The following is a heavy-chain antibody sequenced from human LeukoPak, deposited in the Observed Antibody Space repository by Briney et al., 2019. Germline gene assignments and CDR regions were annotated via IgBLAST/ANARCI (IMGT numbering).Heavy chain of an antibody. D-gene: IGHD3-10*01. V-gene: IGHV5-51*01. CDR1: GYSFTSYW. Sequence: GESLQISCKGSGYSFTSYWIGWVRQMPGKGLECMGIIYPGDSDTRYSPSFQGQVTISADKSISTAYLQWSSLKASDSAMYYCATNTMFRGIHAFDIWGQGTMVTVSS. CDR3: ATNTMFRGIHAFDI. CDR2: IYPGDSDT. J-gene: IGHJ3*02.